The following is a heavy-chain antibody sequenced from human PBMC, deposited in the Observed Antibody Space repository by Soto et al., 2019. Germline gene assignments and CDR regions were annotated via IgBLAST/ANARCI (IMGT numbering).Heavy chain of an antibody. CDR2: IYTSASI. CDR3: ARDREAGYNFYYGMDV. CDR1: GADINTYS. D-gene: IGHD6-19*01. J-gene: IGHJ6*02. Sequence: SETLSLTGSVSGADINTYSWTWIRQPAGKGLEWIGRIYTSASINYNPSLRGRVTLSVDTSTNQVSLKLASVTAADTAVYYCARDREAGYNFYYGMDVWGQGTTVTVSS. V-gene: IGHV4-4*07.